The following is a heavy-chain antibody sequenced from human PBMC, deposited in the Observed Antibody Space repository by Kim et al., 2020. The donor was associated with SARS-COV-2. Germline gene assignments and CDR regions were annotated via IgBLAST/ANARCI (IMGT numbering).Heavy chain of an antibody. Sequence: KGRVTMAVDTSKNQFSLKLSSVTAADTAVYYCARGRLDFWSGYYRYGMDVWGQGTTVTVSS. V-gene: IGHV4-31*02. D-gene: IGHD3-3*01. CDR3: ARGRLDFWSGYYRYGMDV. J-gene: IGHJ6*02.